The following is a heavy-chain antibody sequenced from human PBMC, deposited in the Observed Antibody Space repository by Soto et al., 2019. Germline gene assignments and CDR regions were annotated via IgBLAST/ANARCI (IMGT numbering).Heavy chain of an antibody. D-gene: IGHD2-15*01. CDR1: GFTFSNYG. J-gene: IGHJ1*01. V-gene: IGHV3-23*01. CDR2: ISGSGGST. CDR3: AKDSPVGVPLLRDLHD. Sequence: GGSLRLSCAASGFTFSNYGMSWVRQAPGKGLEWVSVISGSGGSTYYADSVKGRFTLSRDNSKNTVYFQMNSLRAEDTAVYYCAKDSPVGVPLLRDLHDWGQGTLVTVSS.